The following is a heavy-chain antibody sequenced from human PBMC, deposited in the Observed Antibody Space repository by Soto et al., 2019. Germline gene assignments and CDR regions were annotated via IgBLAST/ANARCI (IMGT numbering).Heavy chain of an antibody. D-gene: IGHD6-13*01. Sequence: GGSLRLSCAASGFTFSSYSMNWVRQAPGKGLEWVSYISSSSSTIYYADSVKGRFTISRDNAKNSLYLQVNSLRDEDTAVYYCARDFSSWYEHYYYGMDVWGQGTTVTVSS. CDR3: ARDFSSWYEHYYYGMDV. CDR2: ISSSSSTI. CDR1: GFTFSSYS. V-gene: IGHV3-48*02. J-gene: IGHJ6*02.